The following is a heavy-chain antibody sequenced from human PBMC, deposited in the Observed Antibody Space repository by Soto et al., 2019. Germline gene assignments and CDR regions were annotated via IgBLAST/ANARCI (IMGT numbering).Heavy chain of an antibody. CDR3: AKVSVADAFDI. J-gene: IGHJ3*02. CDR1: GFTFSSYG. D-gene: IGHD6-19*01. V-gene: IGHV3-30*18. CDR2: ISYDGSNK. Sequence: GGSVRLSCAASGFTFSSYGMHWFRQAPGKGLEWVAVISYDGSNKCYADSVKGRFTISRDNSKNTLYLQMNSLRAEDTAVYYCAKVSVADAFDIWGQGTMVTVSS.